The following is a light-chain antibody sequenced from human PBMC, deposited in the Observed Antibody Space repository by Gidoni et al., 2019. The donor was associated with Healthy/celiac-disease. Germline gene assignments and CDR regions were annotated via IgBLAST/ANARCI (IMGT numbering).Light chain of an antibody. V-gene: IGKV3-11*01. CDR2: DAY. CDR3: QQRSNWPPIT. Sequence: EIVLTQSPATLSLSPGERATLSCRASQSVSSYVAWYQQKPGQAPRLLIYDAYNMATGSPARCSGSGSGTDFTLTISRLEPEDFAVYYCQQRSNWPPITFGQXTRLEIK. CDR1: QSVSSY. J-gene: IGKJ5*01.